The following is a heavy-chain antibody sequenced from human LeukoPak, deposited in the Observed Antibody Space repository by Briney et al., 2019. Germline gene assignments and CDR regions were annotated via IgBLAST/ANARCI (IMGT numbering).Heavy chain of an antibody. Sequence: GGSLRLSCAASGFTFSSYWMSWVRQAPGKGLEWVSNIKQDGSEKYYVDSVKGRFTISRDNAKNSLYLQMNSLRAEDTAVYYCARDQTFRDGYKSSYGMDVWGQGTTVTVSS. V-gene: IGHV3-7*01. J-gene: IGHJ6*02. CDR3: ARDQTFRDGYKSSYGMDV. CDR2: IKQDGSEK. CDR1: GFTFSSYW. D-gene: IGHD5-24*01.